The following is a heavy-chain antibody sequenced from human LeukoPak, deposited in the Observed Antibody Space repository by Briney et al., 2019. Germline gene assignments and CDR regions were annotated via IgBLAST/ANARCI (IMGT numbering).Heavy chain of an antibody. CDR2: ITGRGESI. Sequence: PGGSLRLSCAASGFTFSSYGMNWVRQAPGKGLEWVSGITGRGESIYYAGSVKGRFTISRGNSKNTLYLQMNNLRAEDTAVYYCAKDRRLAAFDYGGQGTLVTVSS. J-gene: IGHJ4*02. CDR1: GFTFSSYG. CDR3: AKDRRLAAFDY. V-gene: IGHV3-23*01. D-gene: IGHD6-25*01.